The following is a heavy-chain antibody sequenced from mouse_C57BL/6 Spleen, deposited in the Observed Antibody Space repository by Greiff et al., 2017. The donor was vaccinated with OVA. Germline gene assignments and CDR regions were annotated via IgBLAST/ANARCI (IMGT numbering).Heavy chain of an antibody. CDR2: IDPSDSYT. D-gene: IGHD3-2*02. V-gene: IGHV1-50*01. CDR3: ARSQTEHYYAMDY. J-gene: IGHJ4*01. CDR1: GYTFTSYW. Sequence: QVQLKESGAELVKPGASVKLSCKASGYTFTSYWMQWVKQRPGQGLEWIGEIDPSDSYTNYNQKFKGKATLTVDTSSSTAYMQLSSLTSEDSAVYYCARSQTEHYYAMDYWGQGTSVTVSS.